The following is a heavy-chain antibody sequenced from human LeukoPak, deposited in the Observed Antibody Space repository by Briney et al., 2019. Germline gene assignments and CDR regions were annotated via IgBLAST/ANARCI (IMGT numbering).Heavy chain of an antibody. CDR2: ISAYNGNT. V-gene: IGHV1-18*01. D-gene: IGHD6-19*01. CDR3: ASGGAVAGGYYYGMDV. Sequence: ASVKVSCKSSGYTFTSYGISWVRQAPGQGLEWMGWISAYNGNTNYAQKLQGRVTMTTDTSTRTAYMELRSLRSDDTAVYYCASGGAVAGGYYYGMDVWGQGTTVTVSS. CDR1: GYTFTSYG. J-gene: IGHJ6*02.